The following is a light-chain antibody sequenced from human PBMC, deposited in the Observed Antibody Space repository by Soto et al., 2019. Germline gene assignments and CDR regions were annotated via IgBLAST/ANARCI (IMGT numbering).Light chain of an antibody. Sequence: AIRMTQSPSSFSASTGDRVTITCRASQGISSYLAWYQQKPGKAPKLLIYAASTLQSGVPSRFRGSGSGTDFTLTLSCLQSEDFATYYCQQYYSYPFTFGPGTKVDIK. CDR1: QGISSY. CDR2: AAS. CDR3: QQYYSYPFT. J-gene: IGKJ3*01. V-gene: IGKV1-8*01.